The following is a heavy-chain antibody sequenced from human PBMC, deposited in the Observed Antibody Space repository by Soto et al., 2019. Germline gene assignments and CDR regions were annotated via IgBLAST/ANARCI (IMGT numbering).Heavy chain of an antibody. D-gene: IGHD1-26*01. J-gene: IGHJ4*02. CDR1: GFTFRTYG. CDR2: IWYDASNK. V-gene: IGHV3-33*01. CDR3: ARGRVDGGELDL. Sequence: VQLVESGGGVVQPGRSLRLSCAASGFTFRTYGMYWVRQAPGKGLEWVAVIWYDASNKYYADSVKGRFTSSRDNSENTLYLQMNSLRAEVTAVYYCARGRVDGGELDLWGQGTLVPVSS.